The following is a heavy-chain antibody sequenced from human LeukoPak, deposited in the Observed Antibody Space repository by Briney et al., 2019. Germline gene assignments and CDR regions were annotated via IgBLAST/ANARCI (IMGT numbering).Heavy chain of an antibody. Sequence: SETLSLTCAVSGGSISSSNWWSWVRQPPGKGLEWIGEIYHSGSTNYNPSLKSRVTISVDKSKNQFSLKLSSVTAADTAVYYCARKPHFWFGESLNWFDPRGQGTLVTVSS. CDR3: ARKPHFWFGESLNWFDP. D-gene: IGHD3-10*01. CDR1: GGSISSSNW. V-gene: IGHV4-4*02. CDR2: IYHSGST. J-gene: IGHJ5*02.